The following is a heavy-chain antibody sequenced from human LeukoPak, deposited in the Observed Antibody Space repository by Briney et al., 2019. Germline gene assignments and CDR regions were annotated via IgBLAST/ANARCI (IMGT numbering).Heavy chain of an antibody. CDR2: INPSSGST. CDR1: GYTFTTYY. V-gene: IGHV1-46*01. Sequence: ASVKVSCKASGYTFTTYYMRWVRQAPGHGLEWMGIINPSSGSTSYAQKFQGRVTMTRDTSTSTVYMELSSLRSEDTAIYYCARVLGAHRYGSIDHWGQGTLVTVSS. D-gene: IGHD5-18*01. J-gene: IGHJ4*02. CDR3: ARVLGAHRYGSIDH.